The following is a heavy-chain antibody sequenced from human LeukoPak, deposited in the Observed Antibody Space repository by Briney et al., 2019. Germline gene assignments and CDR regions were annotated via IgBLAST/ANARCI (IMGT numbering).Heavy chain of an antibody. J-gene: IGHJ4*02. CDR3: ARDEYSSSSADY. CDR1: GFTFSSYA. V-gene: IGHV3-33*08. CDR2: IWYDGSNK. D-gene: IGHD6-6*01. Sequence: GGSLRLSCAASGFTFSSYAMSWVRQAPGKGLEWVAVIWYDGSNKYYADSVKGRFTISRDNSKNTLYLQMNSLRAEDTAVYYCARDEYSSSSADYWGQGTLVTVSS.